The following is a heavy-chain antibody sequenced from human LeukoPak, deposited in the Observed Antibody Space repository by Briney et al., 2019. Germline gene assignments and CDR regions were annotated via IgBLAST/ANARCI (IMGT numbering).Heavy chain of an antibody. CDR2: ISAYNGNT. D-gene: IGHD6-19*01. J-gene: IGHJ4*02. CDR1: GYTFSSYG. CDR3: ASARIAVAATFEY. Sequence: ASVRVSCKTSGYTFSSYGISWVRQAPGQGLEWMGWISAYNGNTNYAQKLQGRVTMTTDTSTSTAYMELRSLRSDDTAVYYCASARIAVAATFEYWGQGTLVTVSS. V-gene: IGHV1-18*01.